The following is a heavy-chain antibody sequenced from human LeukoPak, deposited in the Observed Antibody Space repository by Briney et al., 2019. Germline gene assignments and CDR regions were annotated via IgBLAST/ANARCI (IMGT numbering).Heavy chain of an antibody. J-gene: IGHJ3*02. CDR1: GGSLCLYY. CDR2: FYYRGST. D-gene: IGHD4-23*01. V-gene: IGHV4-59*01. Sequence: SEPLSLTCAVSGGSLCLYYSSWIPRPPGKGLEWFGYFYYRGSTNLNPPLKSRVAMSVDTSKKQFSLKLSSLTAADTAVYYCGRGGTAVIAPYAFDIWGQGTMVTVSS. CDR3: GRGGTAVIAPYAFDI.